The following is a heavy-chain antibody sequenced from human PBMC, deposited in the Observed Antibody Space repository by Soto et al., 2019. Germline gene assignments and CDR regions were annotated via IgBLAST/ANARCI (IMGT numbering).Heavy chain of an antibody. J-gene: IGHJ3*02. V-gene: IGHV4-39*01. CDR3: AGLDSPEEGAFDI. CDR1: SVSVSSGSYY. CDR2: IYYSGAT. Sequence: PSETLSLTCTVSSVSVSSGSYYWGWIRQPPGKGLEWIGTIYYSGATYYNPSLESRVTISVDKSKNQFSLNLRSVTAADTAVYYCAGLDSPEEGAFDIWGQGTMVTVSS.